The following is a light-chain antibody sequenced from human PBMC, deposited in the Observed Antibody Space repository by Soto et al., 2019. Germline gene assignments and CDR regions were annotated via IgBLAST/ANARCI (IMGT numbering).Light chain of an antibody. J-gene: IGKJ1*01. CDR1: EGISSW. Sequence: DIQMTQSPSTLSTSVGDRVTITCRASEGISSWLAWYQQKPGKAPKLLIYDASSLESGVPSRFSGSGSGTEFTLTISSLQAEDLGTYYCQQYHSFSTFGQGTKV. V-gene: IGKV1-5*01. CDR3: QQYHSFST. CDR2: DAS.